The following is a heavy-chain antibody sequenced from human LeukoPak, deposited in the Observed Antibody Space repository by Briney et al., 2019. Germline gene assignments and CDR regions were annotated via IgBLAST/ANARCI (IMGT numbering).Heavy chain of an antibody. CDR3: ARDGGTTVVIGYYYYGMDV. CDR1: GGSFSGYY. D-gene: IGHD4-23*01. CDR2: INHSGST. J-gene: IGHJ6*02. V-gene: IGHV4-34*01. Sequence: SETLSLTCAVYGGSFSGYYWSWIRQPPGKGLEWIGEINHSGSTNYNPSLKSRVTISVDTSKNQFSLKLSPVTAADTAVYYCARDGGTTVVIGYYYYGMDVWGQGTTVTVSS.